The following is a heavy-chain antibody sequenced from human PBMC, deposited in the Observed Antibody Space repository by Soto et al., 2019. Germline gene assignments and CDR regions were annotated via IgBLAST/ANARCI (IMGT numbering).Heavy chain of an antibody. J-gene: IGHJ4*01. Sequence: GGSLRLSCAAAGFSLRTYTMNWVRQAPGKGLEWVSSISISSSDRYYADSVRGRFTISRDNAKNALYLQMNSLRADDTAVYFCVRGMNPLFGGQGTLVTVSS. V-gene: IGHV3-21*06. CDR2: ISISSSDR. CDR1: GFSLRTYT. CDR3: VRGMNPLF.